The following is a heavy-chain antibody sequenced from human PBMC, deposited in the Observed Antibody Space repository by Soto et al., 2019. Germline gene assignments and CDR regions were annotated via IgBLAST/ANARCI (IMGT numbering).Heavy chain of an antibody. CDR1: GGSISSGGYY. V-gene: IGHV4-31*03. CDR2: IYYSGST. J-gene: IGHJ4*02. Sequence: QVQLQESGPGLVKPSQTLSLTCTVSGGSISSGGYYWSWIRQHPGEGLEWIGYIYYSGSTYYNPSLKSRVTISVDTSKNQFSLKLSSVTAADTAVYYCARLIVNYVWGSYRYYFDYWGQGTLVTVSS. CDR3: ARLIVNYVWGSYRYYFDY. D-gene: IGHD3-16*02.